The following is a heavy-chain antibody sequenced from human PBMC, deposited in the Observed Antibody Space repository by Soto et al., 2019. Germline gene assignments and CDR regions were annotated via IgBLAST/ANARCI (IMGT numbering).Heavy chain of an antibody. CDR2: IIPILGIA. Sequence: GASVKVSCKASGGTFSSYTISWVRQAPGQGLEWMGRIIPILGIANYAQKFQGRVTITADKSTSTAYMELSSLRSEDTAVYYCARGVVVTAILRYYGMDGWGQGTTVTVAS. D-gene: IGHD2-21*02. J-gene: IGHJ6*02. CDR1: GGTFSSYT. V-gene: IGHV1-69*02. CDR3: ARGVVVTAILRYYGMDG.